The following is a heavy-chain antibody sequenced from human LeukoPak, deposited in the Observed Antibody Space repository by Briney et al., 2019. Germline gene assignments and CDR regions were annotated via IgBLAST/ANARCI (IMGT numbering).Heavy chain of an antibody. Sequence: ASVKVSCKASGYPFTSYGISWVRQAPGQGLEWMGWISAYNGNTNYAQKLQGRVTMTTSTSTAYMELRSLRSDDTAVYYCAREAVDTAMVTSDYWGQGTLVTVSS. J-gene: IGHJ4*02. V-gene: IGHV1-18*01. CDR2: ISAYNGNT. CDR3: AREAVDTAMVTSDY. D-gene: IGHD5-18*01. CDR1: GYPFTSYG.